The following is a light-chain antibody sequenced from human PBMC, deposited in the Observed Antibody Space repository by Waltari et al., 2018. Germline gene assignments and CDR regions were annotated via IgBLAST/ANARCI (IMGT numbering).Light chain of an antibody. CDR3: SSYAGSNNLGV. CDR1: SSAVGGYHY. Sequence: QSALTQPPSASGSPGQSVTIACTGPSSAVGGYHYVSCYQQHPGKAPKFMIYEVSKRPSGVPDRFSGSKSGNTASLTVSGLQAEDEADYYCSSYAGSNNLGVFGTGTKVTVL. V-gene: IGLV2-8*01. J-gene: IGLJ1*01. CDR2: EVS.